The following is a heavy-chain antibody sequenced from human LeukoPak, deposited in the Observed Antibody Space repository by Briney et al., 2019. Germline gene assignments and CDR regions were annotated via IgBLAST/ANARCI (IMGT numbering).Heavy chain of an antibody. V-gene: IGHV3-7*01. CDR1: GCTFSSYW. J-gene: IGHJ4*02. D-gene: IGHD3-16*01. CDR3: VCLGLGGLSLD. Sequence: GGSLRLYCAASGCTFSSYWMSWVRQAPGKGLEWVANIKQDGSEKYYVDSVKGRFTISRDNAKNSLYLQMNSLRVEDTAVYYCVCLGLGGLSLDWGQGTLVTVSS. CDR2: IKQDGSEK.